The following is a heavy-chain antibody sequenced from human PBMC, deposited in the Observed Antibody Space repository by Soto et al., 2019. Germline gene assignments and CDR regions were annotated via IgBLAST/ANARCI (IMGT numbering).Heavy chain of an antibody. CDR1: GDTFTTYG. D-gene: IGHD3-10*01. J-gene: IGHJ6*02. CDR2: ISAYNGNT. Sequence: ASVKVSCKASGDTFTTYGISWVRHAPGQGLEWMGWISAYNGNTNYAQKFQGRVTMTTDTSTSTVYMELRSLRSDDTAVYYCARPFFVSESFHNGMDVLCQGATLTISS. CDR3: ARPFFVSESFHNGMDV. V-gene: IGHV1-18*01.